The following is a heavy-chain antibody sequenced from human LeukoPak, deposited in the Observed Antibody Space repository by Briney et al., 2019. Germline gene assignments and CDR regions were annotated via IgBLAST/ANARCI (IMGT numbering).Heavy chain of an antibody. CDR3: AGEMATIIDY. CDR2: IYYSGST. CDR1: GGSISSYY. D-gene: IGHD5-24*01. J-gene: IGHJ4*02. V-gene: IGHV4-59*01. Sequence: SETLSLTRTVSGGSISSYYWSWIRQPPGKGLEWIGYIYYSGSTNYNPSLKSRVTISVDTSKNQFSLKLSSVTAADTAVYYCAGEMATIIDYWGQGTLVTVSS.